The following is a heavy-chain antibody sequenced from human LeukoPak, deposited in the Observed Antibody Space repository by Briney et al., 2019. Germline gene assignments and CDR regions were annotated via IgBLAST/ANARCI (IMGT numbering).Heavy chain of an antibody. V-gene: IGHV4-59*01. J-gene: IGHJ6*03. CDR1: GGSISSYY. CDR3: ARVGYCSSTSCYTGYYYMDV. D-gene: IGHD2-2*02. Sequence: PSETLSLTCTVSGGSISSYYWSWTRQPPGKGLEWIGYIYYSGSTNYNPSLKSRVTISVDTSKNQFSLKLSSVTAADTAVYYCARVGYCSSTSCYTGYYYMDVWGKGTTVTVSS. CDR2: IYYSGST.